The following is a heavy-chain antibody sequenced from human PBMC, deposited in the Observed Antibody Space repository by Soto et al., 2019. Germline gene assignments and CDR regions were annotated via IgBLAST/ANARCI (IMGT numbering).Heavy chain of an antibody. J-gene: IGHJ4*02. CDR1: GFTFSSYG. Sequence: GGSLRLSCAASGFTFSSYGMHWVRQAPGKGLEWVAVISYDGSNKYYADSVKGRFTISRDNSKNTLYLQMNSLRAEDTAVYYCAICGGDCYFSFYWGQGTLVTVSS. V-gene: IGHV3-30*03. D-gene: IGHD2-21*02. CDR2: ISYDGSNK. CDR3: AICGGDCYFSFY.